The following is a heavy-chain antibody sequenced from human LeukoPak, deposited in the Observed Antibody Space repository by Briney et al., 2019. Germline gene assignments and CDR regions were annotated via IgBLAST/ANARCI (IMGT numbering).Heavy chain of an antibody. D-gene: IGHD4-17*01. CDR3: ARRALRCHYDY. J-gene: IGHJ4*02. Sequence: SETLSLTCSVSDYSISSGYYWGWIRQPPGKGLEWIGSIYHSGSTYYNPSLKSRVTISVDTSKNQFSLKLSSVTAADTAVYYCARRALRCHYDYWGQGTLVTVSS. CDR2: IYHSGST. CDR1: DYSISSGYY. V-gene: IGHV4-38-2*02.